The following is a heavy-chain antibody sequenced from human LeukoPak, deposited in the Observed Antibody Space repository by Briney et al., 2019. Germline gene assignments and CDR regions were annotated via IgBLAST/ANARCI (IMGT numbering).Heavy chain of an antibody. CDR1: GFTSIAYA. D-gene: IGHD3-3*01. Sequence: PGGSLRLSCVGSGFTSIAYALTWARQAPGKGLEWVSGISGGGVTTYYADSVKGRFTISRDNSKNTLYLQMNSLRAEDTAVYYCAKAHSITIFGVVTYNWFDPWGQGTLVTVSS. CDR3: AKAHSITIFGVVTYNWFDP. J-gene: IGHJ5*02. V-gene: IGHV3-23*01. CDR2: ISGGGVTT.